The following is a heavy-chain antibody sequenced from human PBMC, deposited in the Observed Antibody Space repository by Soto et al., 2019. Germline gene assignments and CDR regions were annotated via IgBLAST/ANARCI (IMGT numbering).Heavy chain of an antibody. CDR2: IYYSGST. CDR3: SRGVPSGSGYYYFDY. V-gene: IGHV4-31*03. D-gene: IGHD3-22*01. Sequence: SETLSLTCTVSGGSISSGGYYWSWIRQHPGKGLEWIGYIYYSGSTYYNPSLKSRVTISVDTSKNQFSLKLSSVTAADTAVYYCSRGVPSGSGYYYFDYWGPGTLVTVSS. CDR1: GGSISSGGYY. J-gene: IGHJ4*02.